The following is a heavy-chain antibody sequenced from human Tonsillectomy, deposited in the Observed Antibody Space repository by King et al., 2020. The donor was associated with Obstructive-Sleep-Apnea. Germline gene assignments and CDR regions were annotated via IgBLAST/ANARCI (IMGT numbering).Heavy chain of an antibody. D-gene: IGHD1-26*01. CDR3: ARGEWELLASVDY. Sequence: VQLAESGGGVVQPGRSLRLSCAASGFTFSSYAMHWVRQAPGKGLEWVAVISYDGSNKYYADSVKGRFTISRDNSKNTLYLQMNSLRAEDTAVYYCARGEWELLASVDYWGQGTLVTVSS. CDR2: ISYDGSNK. J-gene: IGHJ4*02. CDR1: GFTFSSYA. V-gene: IGHV3-30-3*01.